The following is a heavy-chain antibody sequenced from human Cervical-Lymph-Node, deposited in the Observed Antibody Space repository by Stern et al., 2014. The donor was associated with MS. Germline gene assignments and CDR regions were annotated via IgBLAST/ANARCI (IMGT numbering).Heavy chain of an antibody. Sequence: EVQLVESGGGLVKPGGSLRLSCAASGFTFSYAWMSWVRQAPGKGLQWVGRIKSKTDGGTTDCAAPVKGRFTISRDDSKNTLYLEMNSLKTEDTAVYYCTRLNYFDSSGYAYYYYGMDVWGQGTTVTVSS. CDR1: GFTFSYAW. D-gene: IGHD3-22*01. V-gene: IGHV3-15*01. J-gene: IGHJ6*02. CDR2: IKSKTDGGTT. CDR3: TRLNYFDSSGYAYYYYGMDV.